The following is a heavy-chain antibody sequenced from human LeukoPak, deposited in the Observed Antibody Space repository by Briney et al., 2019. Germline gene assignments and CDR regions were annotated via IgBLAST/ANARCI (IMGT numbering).Heavy chain of an antibody. Sequence: GESLKISCKGSGYSFTSNWIGWVRQMPGKGLEWMVIIYPGDSDTRYSPSFQGQVAISADKSISTAYLQWSSLKASDTAMYHCARLRVGGDSSFWDFDFWGRGTLVTVSS. V-gene: IGHV5-51*01. CDR3: ARLRVGGDSSFWDFDF. J-gene: IGHJ2*01. CDR2: IYPGDSDT. D-gene: IGHD2-21*02. CDR1: GYSFTSNW.